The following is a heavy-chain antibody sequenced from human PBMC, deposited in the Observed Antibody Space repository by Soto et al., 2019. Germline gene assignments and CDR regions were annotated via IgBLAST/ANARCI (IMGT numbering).Heavy chain of an antibody. D-gene: IGHD3-22*01. CDR3: ARDLKYYYDSSGYSDAFDI. CDR1: GFTFSSYG. Sequence: GGSLRLSCAASGFTFSSYGMHWVRQAPGKGLEWVAVIWYDGSNKYYADSVKGRFTISRDNSKNTLYLQMNSLRAEDTAVYYCARDLKYYYDSSGYSDAFDIWGQGTMVTVSS. J-gene: IGHJ3*02. V-gene: IGHV3-33*01. CDR2: IWYDGSNK.